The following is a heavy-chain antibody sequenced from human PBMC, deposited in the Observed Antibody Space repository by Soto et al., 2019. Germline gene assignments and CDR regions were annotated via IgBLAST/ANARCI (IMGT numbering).Heavy chain of an antibody. V-gene: IGHV4-31*03. D-gene: IGHD5-18*01. Sequence: SETLSLTCTVSGASVSTGAYYWGWVRQRPGKGLEWVGYIYESGYTYYNTSLKSRLTISLDRSNNQFSLGLTSVTAADTAVYYCVRALRHTAMVYPWFDPGGQGNLVTVSS. CDR1: GASVSTGAYY. J-gene: IGHJ5*02. CDR3: VRALRHTAMVYPWFDP. CDR2: IYESGYT.